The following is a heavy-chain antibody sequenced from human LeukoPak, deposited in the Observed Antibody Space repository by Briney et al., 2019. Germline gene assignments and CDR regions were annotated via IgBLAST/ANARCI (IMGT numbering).Heavy chain of an antibody. CDR2: IIPIFGTA. D-gene: IGHD4-11*01. J-gene: IGHJ5*02. CDR1: GGTFSSYA. V-gene: IGHV1-69*01. Sequence: GASVKVSCKASGGTFSSYAISWVRQAPGQGLEWMGGIIPIFGTAKYAQRFQGRVTISADESTNTAYMELSSLRSEDTAVYYCATVTRGVTTSELWFDPWGQGTLVTVSS. CDR3: ATVTRGVTTSELWFDP.